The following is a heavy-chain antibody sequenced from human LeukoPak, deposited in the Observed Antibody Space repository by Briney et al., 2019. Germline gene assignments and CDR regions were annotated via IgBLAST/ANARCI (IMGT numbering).Heavy chain of an antibody. CDR3: AREGDTAMSP. CDR1: GFTFSSYG. CDR2: ISYDGSNK. Sequence: GRSLRLSCAASGFTFSSYGMHWVRQAPGKGLEWVAVISYDGSNKYYADSVKGRFTISRDNSKNTLYLQMNSLRAEDTAVYYCAREGDTAMSPWGQGTLVTVSS. D-gene: IGHD5-18*01. V-gene: IGHV3-30*03. J-gene: IGHJ5*02.